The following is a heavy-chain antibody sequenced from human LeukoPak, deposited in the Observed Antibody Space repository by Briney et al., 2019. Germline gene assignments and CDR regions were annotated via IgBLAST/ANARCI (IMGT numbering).Heavy chain of an antibody. CDR1: GGSISSYY. D-gene: IGHD5-18*01. CDR3: ARVRGYTYGSGDDAFDI. J-gene: IGHJ3*02. Sequence: SETLSLTCTVSGGSISSYYWSWIRQPPGKGLEWIGYVYYTGSTNYNPSLKRRVTMSLDTSKNQFSLRLSSVTAADTAVYYCARVRGYTYGSGDDAFDIWGQGTMVTVSS. V-gene: IGHV4-59*01. CDR2: VYYTGST.